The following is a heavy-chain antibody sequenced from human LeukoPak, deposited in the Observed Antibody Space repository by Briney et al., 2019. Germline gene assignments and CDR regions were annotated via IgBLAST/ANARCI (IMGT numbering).Heavy chain of an antibody. D-gene: IGHD1-26*01. CDR3: ARDSSFIVGATTLDY. J-gene: IGHJ4*02. CDR2: IIPIFRTA. V-gene: IGHV1-69*01. Sequence: GSSVKVSRKASGGTFNSYAISWGRQAPGQGGEWMGGIIPIFRTATYAQKFQGRVTIPADDSTSTAYMELSSLRSEDTAVYYCARDSSFIVGATTLDYWGQGTLVTVSS. CDR1: GGTFNSYA.